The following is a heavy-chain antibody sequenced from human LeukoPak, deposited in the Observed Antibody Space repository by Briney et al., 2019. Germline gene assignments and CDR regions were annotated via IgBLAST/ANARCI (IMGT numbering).Heavy chain of an antibody. Sequence: GGSLRLSCAASGFTFSSYSMNWIRQPPGKGLEWVSSISSSSSYIYYAASVKGRFTISRDNAKHSLYLQMNSLRAEDTAVYYCARVDRQWGYFDYWGQGTLVTVSS. J-gene: IGHJ4*02. CDR2: ISSSSSYI. D-gene: IGHD6-19*01. V-gene: IGHV3-21*01. CDR3: ARVDRQWGYFDY. CDR1: GFTFSSYS.